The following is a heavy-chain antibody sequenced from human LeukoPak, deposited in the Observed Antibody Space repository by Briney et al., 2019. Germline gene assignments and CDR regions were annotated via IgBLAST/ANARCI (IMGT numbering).Heavy chain of an antibody. D-gene: IGHD2-2*01. CDR1: GGTFSSYT. CDR2: IIPILGIA. CDR3: ARDRLGYCSSTSCYLDLYYFDY. V-gene: IGHV1-69*04. Sequence: SVKVPCKASGGTFSSYTISWVRQAPGQGLEWMGRIIPILGIANYAQKFQGRVTITADKSTSTAYMELSSLRSEDTAVYYCARDRLGYCSSTSCYLDLYYFDYWGQGTLVTVSS. J-gene: IGHJ4*02.